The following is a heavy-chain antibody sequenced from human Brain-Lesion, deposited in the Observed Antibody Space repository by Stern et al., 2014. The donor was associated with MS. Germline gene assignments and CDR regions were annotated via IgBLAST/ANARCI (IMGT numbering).Heavy chain of an antibody. CDR3: ARELPDLNAFDI. CDR1: GGSISSSNW. J-gene: IGHJ3*02. D-gene: IGHD1-14*01. CDR2: LYHSGGT. V-gene: IGHV4-4*02. Sequence: QVQLQESGPGLVQPSGTLSLTCAVSGGSISSSNWWSWVRQSPGKGLEWIGELYHSGGTNYSPSFESRVIIAVDKSKNQFSLKLSYVTAADTAVYYCARELPDLNAFDIWGQGTMVTVAS.